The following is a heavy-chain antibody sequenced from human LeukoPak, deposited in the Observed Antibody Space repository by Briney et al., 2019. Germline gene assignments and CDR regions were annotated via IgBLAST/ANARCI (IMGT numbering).Heavy chain of an antibody. Sequence: PGRSLRLSCAASGFTFGDYAMHWVRQTPGKGLEWVSCIDWNSRNMVYADSVKGRFTISRDNAKNSLYLQMSSLRAEDMALYYCAKDRSSTLDDAFDFWGQGTMVTVSS. V-gene: IGHV3-9*03. D-gene: IGHD2-2*01. CDR3: AKDRSSTLDDAFDF. CDR1: GFTFGDYA. CDR2: IDWNSRNM. J-gene: IGHJ3*01.